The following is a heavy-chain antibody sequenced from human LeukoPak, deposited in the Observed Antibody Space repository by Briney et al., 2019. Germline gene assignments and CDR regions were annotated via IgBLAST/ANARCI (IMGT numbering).Heavy chain of an antibody. CDR2: VSAYNGNT. J-gene: IGHJ6*02. Sequence: ASVKVSCKASGYTFTNYGISWVRQAPGQGLEWMGWVSAYNGNTNYAQKLQGRVTMTTDTSTSTAYMELSSLRSEDTAVYYCARGLPVLRYFDWFAYGMDVWGQGTTVTVSS. D-gene: IGHD3-9*01. CDR1: GYTFTNYG. CDR3: ARGLPVLRYFDWFAYGMDV. V-gene: IGHV1-18*01.